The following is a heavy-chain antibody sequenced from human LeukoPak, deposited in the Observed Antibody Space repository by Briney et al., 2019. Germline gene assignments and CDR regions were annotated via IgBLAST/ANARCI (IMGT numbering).Heavy chain of an antibody. D-gene: IGHD2-2*02. CDR3: AARDCSSSSCYRFDY. J-gene: IGHJ4*02. CDR2: ITKSGDNT. CDR1: GFTFSSYS. V-gene: IGHV3-23*01. Sequence: GGSLRLSCAASGFTFSSYSMNWVRQAPGKGLEWVSSITKSGDNTHYADSVKGRFTISRDNSKNTLYLQMNSLRAEDTAVYYCAARDCSSSSCYRFDYWGQGTLITVSS.